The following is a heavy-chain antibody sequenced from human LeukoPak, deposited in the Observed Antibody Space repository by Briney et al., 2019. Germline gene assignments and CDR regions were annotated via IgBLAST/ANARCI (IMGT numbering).Heavy chain of an antibody. CDR1: GFTFSSYG. V-gene: IGHV3-23*01. CDR2: ISGGAGST. CDR3: TKRANSPYDDC. J-gene: IGHJ4*02. Sequence: GGSLSLSCPASGFTFSSYGMSWVRQAAGRGLEWVSGISGGAGSTYYADSVKGRCTISRDNSKNTLYLQMNSLRAEDTAVYCCTKRANSPYDDCWGQGTLVTVSS. D-gene: IGHD5-12*01.